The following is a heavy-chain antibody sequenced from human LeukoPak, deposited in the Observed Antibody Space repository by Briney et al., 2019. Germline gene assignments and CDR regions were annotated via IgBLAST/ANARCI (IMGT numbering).Heavy chain of an antibody. Sequence: GGSLRLSCAASGFTFSSHWMHWVRQAPGKGLVWVSRINGDGSNTTYADSVKGRFTISRDNAKNSLYLQMNSLRAEDTAVYYCARRLRHYYYMDVWGKGTTVTVSS. CDR1: GFTFSSHW. J-gene: IGHJ6*03. CDR2: INGDGSNT. D-gene: IGHD4-17*01. V-gene: IGHV3-74*03. CDR3: ARRLRHYYYMDV.